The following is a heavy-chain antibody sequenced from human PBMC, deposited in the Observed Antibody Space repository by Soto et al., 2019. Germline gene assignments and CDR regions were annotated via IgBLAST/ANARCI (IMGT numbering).Heavy chain of an antibody. CDR2: ISGSGDST. CDR3: EGSWT. J-gene: IGHJ3*01. V-gene: IGHV3-23*01. Sequence: EVQLLEAGGGLVQPGGSLRLSCAASGFTFSNYAMSWVRQAPGKGLEWVSSISGSGDSTYYADSVKGRFTISRDRSKNTLYLQMNSLRAEDTAVYHCEGSWTWGQGTMVTVSS. CDR1: GFTFSNYA. D-gene: IGHD5-12*01.